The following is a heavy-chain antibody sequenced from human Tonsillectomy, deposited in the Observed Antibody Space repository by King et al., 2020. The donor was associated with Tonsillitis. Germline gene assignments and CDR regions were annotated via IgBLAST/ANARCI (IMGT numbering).Heavy chain of an antibody. J-gene: IGHJ3*02. CDR1: GFTFSSYA. CDR3: AKDLRIVVVIRRVDAFDI. CDR2: ISGSGGST. D-gene: IGHD3-22*01. Sequence: VQLVESGGGLVQPGGSLRLSCAASGFTFSSYAMSWVRQAPGKGLEWVSAISGSGGSTYYADSVKGRVSISRDNSKKTRYLQMNSLRAEDTAVYYCAKDLRIVVVIRRVDAFDIWGQGTMVTVSS. V-gene: IGHV3-23*04.